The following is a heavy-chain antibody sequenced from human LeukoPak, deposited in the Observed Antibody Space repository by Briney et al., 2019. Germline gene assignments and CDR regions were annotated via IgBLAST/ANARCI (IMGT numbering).Heavy chain of an antibody. CDR2: MNPNSGNT. CDR1: GYTFTSYD. V-gene: IGHV1-8*01. CDR3: ANLGATSEKAFDI. D-gene: IGHD1-26*01. J-gene: IGHJ3*02. Sequence: GASVKVSCKASGYTFTSYDINWVRQATGQGLEWMGWMNPNSGNTGYAQKFQGRVTMTRDTSISTAYMELSRLRSDDTAVYYCANLGATSEKAFDIWGQGTMVTVSS.